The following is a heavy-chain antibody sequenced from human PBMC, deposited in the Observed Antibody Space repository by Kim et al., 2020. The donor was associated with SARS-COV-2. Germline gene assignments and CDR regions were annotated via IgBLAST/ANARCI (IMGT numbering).Heavy chain of an antibody. V-gene: IGHV3-33*05. CDR3: ARDQYSYGHGWFDP. Sequence: GGSLRLSCAASGFTFSSYGMHWVRQAPGKGLEWVAVISYDGSNKYYADSVKGRFTISRDNSKNTLYLQMNSLRAEDTAVYYCARDQYSYGHGWFDPWGQGTLVTVSS. J-gene: IGHJ5*02. D-gene: IGHD5-18*01. CDR2: ISYDGSNK. CDR1: GFTFSSYG.